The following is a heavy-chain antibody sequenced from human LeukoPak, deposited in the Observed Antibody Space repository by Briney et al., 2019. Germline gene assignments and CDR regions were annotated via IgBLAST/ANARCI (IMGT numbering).Heavy chain of an antibody. CDR3: ARQQDSSGYYYDAFDI. Sequence: GESLKISCKGSGYGFTNYWVAWVRQMPGKGLEWMGIIYPDDSDTRYSPSFQGQVTISADKSISTAYLQWSSLKASDTAMYYCARQQDSSGYYYDAFDIWGQGTMVTVSS. V-gene: IGHV5-51*01. CDR1: GYGFTNYW. D-gene: IGHD3-22*01. J-gene: IGHJ3*02. CDR2: IYPDDSDT.